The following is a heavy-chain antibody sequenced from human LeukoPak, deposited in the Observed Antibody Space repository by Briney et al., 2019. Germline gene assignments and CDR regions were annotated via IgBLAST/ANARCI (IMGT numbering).Heavy chain of an antibody. CDR2: ISWNSGSI. CDR3: AKTRGSSWGFDY. J-gene: IGHJ4*02. V-gene: IGHV3-9*01. Sequence: PGGSLRLSCAASGFTFDDYAMHWVRQAPGKGLEWVSGISWNSGSIGYADSVKGRFTISRDNAKNSLYLQMNSLRAEDTALYYCAKTRGSSWGFDYWGQGILVTVSS. CDR1: GFTFDDYA. D-gene: IGHD3-16*01.